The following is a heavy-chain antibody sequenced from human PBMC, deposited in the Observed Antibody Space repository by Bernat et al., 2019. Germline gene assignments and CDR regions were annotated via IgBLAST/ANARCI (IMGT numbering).Heavy chain of an antibody. CDR1: GFTVSSNY. V-gene: IGHV3-66*01. CDR3: ARIEGREAFDI. CDR2: IYSGGST. J-gene: IGHJ3*02. Sequence: EVQLVESGGGLVQPGGSPRLSCAASGFTVSSNYMSWVRQAPGKGLEWVSVIYSGGSTYYADSVKGRFTISRDNSKNTLYLQMNSLRAEDTAVYYCARIEGREAFDIWGQGTMVTVSS.